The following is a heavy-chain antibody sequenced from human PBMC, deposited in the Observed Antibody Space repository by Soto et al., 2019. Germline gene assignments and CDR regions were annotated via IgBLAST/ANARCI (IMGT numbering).Heavy chain of an antibody. CDR2: IYHSGST. V-gene: IGHV4-4*02. D-gene: IGHD5-12*01. CDR3: AREGASRDGYNYATDY. CDR1: GGSISSSNW. J-gene: IGHJ4*02. Sequence: PSETLSLTCAVSGGSISSSNWWSWVRQPPGKGLEWIGEIYHSGSTNYNPSLKSRVTISVDKSKNQFSLKLSSVTAADTAVYYCAREGASRDGYNYATDYWGQGTLVTVS.